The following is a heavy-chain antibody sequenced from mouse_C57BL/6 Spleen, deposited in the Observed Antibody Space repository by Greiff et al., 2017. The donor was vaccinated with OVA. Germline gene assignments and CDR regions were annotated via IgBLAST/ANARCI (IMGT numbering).Heavy chain of an antibody. CDR3: VGSNSFAY. V-gene: IGHV10-1*01. CDR2: IRSKSNNYAT. Sequence: EVNVVESGGGLVQPKGSLKLSCAASGFSFNTYAMNWVRQAPGKGLEWVARIRSKSNNYATYYADSVKDRFTISRDDSESMLYLQMNNLKTEDTAMYYCVGSNSFAYWGQGTLVTVSA. CDR1: GFSFNTYA. D-gene: IGHD2-5*01. J-gene: IGHJ3*01.